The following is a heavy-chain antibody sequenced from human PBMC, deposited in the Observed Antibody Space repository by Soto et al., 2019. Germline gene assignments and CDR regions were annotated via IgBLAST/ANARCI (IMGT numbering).Heavy chain of an antibody. V-gene: IGHV1-69*02. Sequence: QVQLVQSGAEVKKPGSSVKVSCKASGGTFSSYTISWVRQAPGQGLEWMGRIIPILGIANYAQKFQGRVTDSRDKSTNPAHKELGRLRSEDTAVYYFCRRLDIAVACMAWGQGTLVTVSS. CDR3: CRRLDIAVACMA. CDR1: GGTFSSYT. CDR2: IIPILGIA. D-gene: IGHD6-19*01. J-gene: IGHJ5*02.